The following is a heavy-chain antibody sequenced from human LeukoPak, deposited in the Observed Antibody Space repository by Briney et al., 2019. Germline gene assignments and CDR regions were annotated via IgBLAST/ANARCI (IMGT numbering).Heavy chain of an antibody. J-gene: IGHJ5*02. V-gene: IGHV1-8*01. CDR3: ARTSYYDFWSGYYSGFDP. CDR2: MNPNSGNT. D-gene: IGHD3-3*01. Sequence: GASVKLSCKASVYTFTSFDINCVRQATGQGLEWRGWMNPNSGNTGYAQKFQGRVTMTRNTSISTAYMELSSLRSEDTAVYYCARTSYYDFWSGYYSGFDPWGQGTLVTVSS. CDR1: VYTFTSFD.